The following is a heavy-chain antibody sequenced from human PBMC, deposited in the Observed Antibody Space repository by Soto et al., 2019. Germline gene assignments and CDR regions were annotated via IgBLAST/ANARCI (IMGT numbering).Heavy chain of an antibody. D-gene: IGHD2-2*02. Sequence: LPETLSLTCTFSGGSISSSSYYWGWIRQPPGKGLEWIGSIYYSGSTYYNPSLKSRVTISVDTSKNQFSLKLSSVTAADTAVYYCASSIVVVPAAIPYYYYGMDVWGQGTTVTVSS. V-gene: IGHV4-39*01. CDR2: IYYSGST. CDR1: GGSISSSSYY. CDR3: ASSIVVVPAAIPYYYYGMDV. J-gene: IGHJ6*02.